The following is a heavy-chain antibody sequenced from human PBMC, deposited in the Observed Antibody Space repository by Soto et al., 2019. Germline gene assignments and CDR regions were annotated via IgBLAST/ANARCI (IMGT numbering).Heavy chain of an antibody. CDR2: ISPYSGNT. CDR3: AMVDNYVTPPPQDV. V-gene: IGHV1-18*01. J-gene: IGHJ6*04. Sequence: QVQLVQSGDEVRKPGSSVKVSCKASGYIFVNYGIAWVRQAPGQGLEWMGWISPYSGNTHYASKVQGRLTMTTATSTRTAYMDLGRLTSDHSAVYYCAMVDNYVTPPPQDVWGKGTTVTLSS. D-gene: IGHD3-16*01. CDR1: GYIFVNYG.